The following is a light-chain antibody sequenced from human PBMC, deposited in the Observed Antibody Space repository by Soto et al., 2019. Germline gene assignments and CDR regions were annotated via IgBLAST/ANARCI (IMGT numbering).Light chain of an antibody. CDR3: AAWDDSLNGWV. CDR1: SSNIGSNT. J-gene: IGLJ3*02. Sequence: QSVLTQPPSASGTPGQRVTISCSGSSSNIGSNTVNWYQQLPGTAPKLLIYSNNQRPSGVPDRFSGSKSGTSASLAISGLQYEDEADYYCAAWDDSLNGWVLGGGTKLNVL. CDR2: SNN. V-gene: IGLV1-44*01.